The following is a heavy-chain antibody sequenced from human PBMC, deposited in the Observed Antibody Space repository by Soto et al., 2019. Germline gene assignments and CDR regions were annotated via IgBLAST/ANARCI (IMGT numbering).Heavy chain of an antibody. J-gene: IGHJ5*02. CDR2: ISYDGSNK. V-gene: IGHV3-30*18. Sequence: GGSLRLSCAASGFTFSSYGMHWVRQAPGKGLEWVAVISYDGSNKYYADSVKGRFTISRDNSKNTLYLQMNSLRAEDTAVYYCAKDPSEWLRLSNWFDPWGQGTLVTVSS. D-gene: IGHD5-12*01. CDR1: GFTFSSYG. CDR3: AKDPSEWLRLSNWFDP.